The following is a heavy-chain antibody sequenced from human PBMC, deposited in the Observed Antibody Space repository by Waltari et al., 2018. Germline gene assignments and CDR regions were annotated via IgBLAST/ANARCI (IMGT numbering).Heavy chain of an antibody. D-gene: IGHD1-26*01. CDR3: ARDEGGGSYSVYFDY. V-gene: IGHV4-38-2*02. J-gene: IGHJ4*02. Sequence: QVQLQESGPGLVKPSETLSLTCAVSGYSISSGYSWGWIRQPPGKGLEWIGSIYHSGSTYYNPSLKSRVTISVDTSKNQFSLKLSSVTAADTAVYYCARDEGGGSYSVYFDYWGQGTLVTVSS. CDR1: GYSISSGYS. CDR2: IYHSGST.